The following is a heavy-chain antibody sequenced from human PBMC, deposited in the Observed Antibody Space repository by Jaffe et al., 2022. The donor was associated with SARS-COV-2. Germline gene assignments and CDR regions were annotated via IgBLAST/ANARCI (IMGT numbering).Heavy chain of an antibody. V-gene: IGHV3-7*01. CDR2: IKQDGSET. D-gene: IGHD2-15*01. CDR1: GFTFTTYW. Sequence: EVQLVDSGGGVVQPGGSLRLSCTASGFTFTTYWMSWVRQAPGKGLEWVANIKQDGSETYYVDSVKGRFTISRDNAKNSLYLQMNSLRAEDTAVYYCARDRRLRCSVGNCYSSLDNWGQGTLVTVSS. CDR3: ARDRRLRCSVGNCYSSLDN. J-gene: IGHJ4*02.